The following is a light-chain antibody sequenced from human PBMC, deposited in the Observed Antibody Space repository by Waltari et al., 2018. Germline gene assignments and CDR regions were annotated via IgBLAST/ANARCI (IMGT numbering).Light chain of an antibody. CDR3: AAWDDSLSGPV. CDR1: TPNIGVNF. Sequence: QSVLTQPPSASGTPGQSVTISCSGSTPNIGVNFVYWYQQFPGTAPKRLIYRNSQRPSGVPDRFSGSKSGTSASLSISGLRSEDEANYYCAAWDDSLSGPVFGGGTELTVL. V-gene: IGLV1-47*01. J-gene: IGLJ3*02. CDR2: RNS.